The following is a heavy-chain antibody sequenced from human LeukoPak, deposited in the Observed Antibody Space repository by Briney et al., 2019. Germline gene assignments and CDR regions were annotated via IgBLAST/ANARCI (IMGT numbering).Heavy chain of an antibody. CDR3: ATVGYSYGAFDY. D-gene: IGHD5-18*01. J-gene: IGHJ4*02. CDR2: FDREDGET. Sequence: ALVKVSCKVSGYTLTEISLHWVRQAPGKALEWMGGFDREDGETMYAQKFQGRVTMTEDTSTDTAFMELSSLRSEDTAVYYCATVGYSYGAFDYWGQGTLVIVSS. CDR1: GYTLTEIS. V-gene: IGHV1-24*01.